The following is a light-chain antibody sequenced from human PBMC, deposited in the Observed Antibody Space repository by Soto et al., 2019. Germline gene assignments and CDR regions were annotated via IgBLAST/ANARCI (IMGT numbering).Light chain of an antibody. J-gene: IGKJ1*01. CDR2: DAS. V-gene: IGKV1-5*01. CDR3: QQYDSSWT. CDR1: QSFSTW. Sequence: DIQMTQSPSTLSASVGDRVTITCQASQSFSTWLAWYQQKAGKAPKLLIYDASSLEGGVPSRFSASGSETEFPLTSTRLQADDFATYCCQQYDSSWTFGQGTKVEMK.